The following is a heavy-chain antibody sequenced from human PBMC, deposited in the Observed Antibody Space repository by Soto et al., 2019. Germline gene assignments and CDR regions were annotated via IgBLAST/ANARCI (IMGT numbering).Heavy chain of an antibody. CDR3: TREVDDFWSGYSLFDY. CDR2: IRSKAYGGTT. CDR1: GFTFGDYA. V-gene: IGHV3-49*05. J-gene: IGHJ4*02. Sequence: KPGGSLRLSCTASGFTFGDYAMSWFRQAPGKGLEWVGFIRSKAYGGTTEYAASVKGRFTISRDDSKSIAYLQMNSLKTEDTAVYYCTREVDDFWSGYSLFDYWGQGTLVTVSS. D-gene: IGHD3-3*01.